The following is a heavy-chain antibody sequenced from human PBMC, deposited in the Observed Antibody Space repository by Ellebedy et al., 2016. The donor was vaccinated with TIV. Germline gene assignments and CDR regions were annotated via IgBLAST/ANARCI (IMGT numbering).Heavy chain of an antibody. J-gene: IGHJ5*02. V-gene: IGHV4-61*01. CDR2: IYSSGRT. Sequence: MPSETLSLTCTVSGGSVSRANYYWTWFRQPPGKGLEWIGYIYSSGRTAYQHSLNSRMAISVDTFRNQISLKLNSVTAADTAVYYCAKDALITTIIGRGGWFDPWGQGTLVTVSS. D-gene: IGHD3-22*01. CDR1: GGSVSRANYY. CDR3: AKDALITTIIGRGGWFDP.